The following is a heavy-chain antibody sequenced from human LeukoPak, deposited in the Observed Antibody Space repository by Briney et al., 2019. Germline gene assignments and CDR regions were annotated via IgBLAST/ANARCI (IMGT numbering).Heavy chain of an antibody. Sequence: ASVKVSCEASGYTFTTYDITWVRQAAGQGLEWMGWMNPNSGNTGSAQKFQGRVTMTRNTSISTAYMELTSLTSEDTAVYFCARIAAPGNRRLNFWGQGTLVTVSS. V-gene: IGHV1-8*01. CDR3: ARIAAPGNRRLNF. CDR2: MNPNSGNT. CDR1: GYTFTTYD. J-gene: IGHJ4*02. D-gene: IGHD6-13*01.